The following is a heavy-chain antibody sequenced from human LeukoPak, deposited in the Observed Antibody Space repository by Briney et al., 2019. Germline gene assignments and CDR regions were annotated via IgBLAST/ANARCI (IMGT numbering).Heavy chain of an antibody. V-gene: IGHV3-66*01. CDR2: IYSGGST. D-gene: IGHD2-15*01. CDR3: ARGGGGYCSGGSCYYFDY. J-gene: IGHJ4*02. Sequence: PGGSLRLSCAASGFTVSSNYMSWVRQAPGKGLEWVSVIYSGGSTYYADSVKGRFTISRDSSKNTLYLQMNSLRAEDTAVYYCARGGGGYCSGGSCYYFDYWGQGTLVTVSS. CDR1: GFTVSSNY.